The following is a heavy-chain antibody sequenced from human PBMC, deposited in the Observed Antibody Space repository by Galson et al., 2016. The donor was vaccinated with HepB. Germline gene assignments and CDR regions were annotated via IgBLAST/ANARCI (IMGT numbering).Heavy chain of an antibody. V-gene: IGHV3-7*01. CDR1: GLTFSRFW. D-gene: IGHD5-12*01. Sequence: SLRLSCAASGLTFSRFWMTWVRQAPGKGLEWVANINQDGSEEHYLDSVRGRFTISRDNAKNSLYLQMNSLRAEDTAVYYCARDLGGYSGYGGNYFGMDVWGQGTTVTVS. CDR2: INQDGSEE. J-gene: IGHJ6*02. CDR3: ARDLGGYSGYGGNYFGMDV.